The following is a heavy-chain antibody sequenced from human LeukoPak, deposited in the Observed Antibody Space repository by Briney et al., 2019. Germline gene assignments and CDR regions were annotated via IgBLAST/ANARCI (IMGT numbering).Heavy chain of an antibody. CDR1: GFTFSTYA. J-gene: IGHJ4*02. V-gene: IGHV3-23*01. D-gene: IGHD6-19*01. CDR2: ISGNGDST. CDR3: ARLGVTGPHGFEKSSDDY. Sequence: GGSLRLSCAASGFTFSTYAMTWVRQAPGKGLEWVSSISGNGDSTHYEDSVRGRFTVSRDNSKNTLYLQMNSMRAEDTAVYYCARLGVTGPHGFEKSSDDYWGQGTLVTVSS.